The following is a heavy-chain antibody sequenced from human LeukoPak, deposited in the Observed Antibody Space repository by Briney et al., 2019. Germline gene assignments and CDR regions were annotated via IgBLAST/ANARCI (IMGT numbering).Heavy chain of an antibody. D-gene: IGHD3-10*01. J-gene: IGHJ4*02. CDR1: GFIFSSYS. CDR2: ISSSSSYI. Sequence: PGGSLRLSCAVSGFIFSSYSMKWVRQAPGKGLEWVSSISSSSSYIYYADSMKGRFTISRDNAKNSLYLQMNSLRAEDTAVYYCARELWFGETGRYFDYRGQGTLVTVSS. V-gene: IGHV3-21*01. CDR3: ARELWFGETGRYFDY.